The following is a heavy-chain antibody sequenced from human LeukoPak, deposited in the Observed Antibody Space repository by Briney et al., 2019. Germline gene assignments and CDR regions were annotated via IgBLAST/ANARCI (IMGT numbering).Heavy chain of an antibody. J-gene: IGHJ4*02. V-gene: IGHV4-39*01. D-gene: IGHD3-9*01. CDR1: GGSITGKNDY. Sequence: PSETLSLTCTVSGGSITGKNDYWGWIRQTPGKGLEWIGTVFHTGITHYNPSLKSRISISVDTSKNQFSLNLNSVTAADTELYYCARHGILTDHSVRFWGQGILVTVSA. CDR3: ARHGILTDHSVRF. CDR2: VFHTGIT.